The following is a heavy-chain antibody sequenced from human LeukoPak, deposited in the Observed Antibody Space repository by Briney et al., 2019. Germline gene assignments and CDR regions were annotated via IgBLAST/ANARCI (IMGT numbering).Heavy chain of an antibody. V-gene: IGHV4-59*01. D-gene: IGHD4-17*01. J-gene: IGHJ2*01. Sequence: SSETLSLTCTVSGGSIRSYYWSWIRQPPGKGLEWIGYIYYSGSTNYNPSLKSRVTISVDTSKNQFSLKLSSVTAADTAVYYCARVQDYGVDFDLWGRGTLVTVSS. CDR3: ARVQDYGVDFDL. CDR1: GGSIRSYY. CDR2: IYYSGST.